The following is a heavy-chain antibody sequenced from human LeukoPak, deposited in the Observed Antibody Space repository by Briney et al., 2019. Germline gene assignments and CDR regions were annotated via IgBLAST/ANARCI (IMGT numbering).Heavy chain of an antibody. CDR2: INHSGST. J-gene: IGHJ4*02. V-gene: IGHV4-34*01. CDR3: ARGPWRSLDY. Sequence: PSETLSLTCAVYGGSFGGYYWSWIRQPPGKGLEWIGEINHSGSTNYNPSLKSRVTISVDTSKNQFSLKLSSVTAEDTAVYYCARGPWRSLDYWGQGTLVTVSS. D-gene: IGHD5-12*01. CDR1: GGSFGGYY.